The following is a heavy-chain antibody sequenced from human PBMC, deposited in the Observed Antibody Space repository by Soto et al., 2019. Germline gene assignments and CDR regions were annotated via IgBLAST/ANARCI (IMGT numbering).Heavy chain of an antibody. CDR2: IYYSGST. Sequence: SETLSLTCTVSGDSISSSYWSWIRQSPGKGLEWIGYIYYSGSTNYNPSLKSRVTISVDTSKNQFSLKLSSVTAADTAVYYCARGAGYSSSWIDYWGQGTLVTVSS. V-gene: IGHV4-59*01. D-gene: IGHD6-13*01. CDR3: ARGAGYSSSWIDY. CDR1: GDSISSSY. J-gene: IGHJ4*02.